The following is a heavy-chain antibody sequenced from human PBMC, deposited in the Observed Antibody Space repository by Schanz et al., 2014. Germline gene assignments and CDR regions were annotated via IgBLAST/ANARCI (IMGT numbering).Heavy chain of an antibody. D-gene: IGHD5-12*01. J-gene: IGHJ6*03. CDR3: ARGGSSGYDFSIYYMDV. V-gene: IGHV3-33*08. CDR2: IWYDGNNK. Sequence: VQLVESGGGLIQPGGSLRLSCAASGFTFSNYAMSWVRQAPGKGLEWVAIIWYDGNNKKYADSVKGRFTISRDNFKNTLFLQMNSLRAEDTAAYYCARGGSSGYDFSIYYMDVWGKGTTVIVSS. CDR1: GFTFSNYA.